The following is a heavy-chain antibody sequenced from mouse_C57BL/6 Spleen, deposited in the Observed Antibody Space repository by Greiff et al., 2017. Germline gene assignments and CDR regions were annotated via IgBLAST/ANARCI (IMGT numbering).Heavy chain of an antibody. Sequence: EVQGVESGGDLVKPGGSLKLSCAASGFTFSSYGMSWVRQTPDKRLEWVATISSGGSYTYYPDSVKGRFTISRDNAKNTLYLQMSSLKSEDTAMYYCARQKGGLRDWYFDVWGTGTTVTVSS. CDR3: ARQKGGLRDWYFDV. D-gene: IGHD1-1*01. V-gene: IGHV5-6*01. J-gene: IGHJ1*03. CDR1: GFTFSSYG. CDR2: ISSGGSYT.